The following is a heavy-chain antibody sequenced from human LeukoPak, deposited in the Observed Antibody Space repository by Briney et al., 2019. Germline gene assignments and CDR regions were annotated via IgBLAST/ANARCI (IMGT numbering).Heavy chain of an antibody. CDR1: GYTFSVYY. CDR3: ARATIADSSTYYIDY. Sequence: ASVKVSCKASGYTFSVYYMHCVPDAPGQGLECMGWINPNSGGTNCAQKFQGRVTMTRDMSISTAYMEVSRLTSDDTAVYYCARATIADSSTYYIDYWGLGTLVTVFS. V-gene: IGHV1-2*02. CDR2: INPNSGGT. J-gene: IGHJ4*02. D-gene: IGHD3-22*01.